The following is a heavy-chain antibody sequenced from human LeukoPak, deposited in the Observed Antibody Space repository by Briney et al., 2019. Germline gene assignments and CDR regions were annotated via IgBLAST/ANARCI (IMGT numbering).Heavy chain of an antibody. CDR1: GGSISSRIYS. V-gene: IGHV4-39*02. J-gene: IGHJ4*02. Sequence: PSETLSLTCTVPGGSISSRIYSWVWIRQPPGKGLEWIGSIYYSGTTYYNPSLKSRVTMSIDTSKSRFSLKLTSVTAADTAVYYCARSPLLLYVTGLYYFDYWGQGILVTVSS. CDR2: IYYSGTT. D-gene: IGHD2-15*01. CDR3: ARSPLLLYVTGLYYFDY.